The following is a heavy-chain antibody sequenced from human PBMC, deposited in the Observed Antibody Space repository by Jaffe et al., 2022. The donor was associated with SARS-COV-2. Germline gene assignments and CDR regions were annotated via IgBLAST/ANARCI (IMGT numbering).Heavy chain of an antibody. J-gene: IGHJ3*01. CDR3: ARLLIEHDAFDV. V-gene: IGHV2-5*02. D-gene: IGHD3-16*02. Sequence: QITLKESGPTLVTPTQTLTLTCSFSGFSLDTIGVAVGWIRQPPGKALEWLGIVFWDHDKRSSPPLSSRLTVSRDTSTNHVVLRLTNMDSADTARYYCARLLIEHDAFDVWGQGAMVSVSS. CDR2: VFWDHDK. CDR1: GFSLDTIGVA.